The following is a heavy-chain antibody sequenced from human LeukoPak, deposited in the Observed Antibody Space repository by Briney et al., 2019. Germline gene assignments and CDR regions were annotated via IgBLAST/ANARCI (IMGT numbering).Heavy chain of an antibody. V-gene: IGHV1-2*02. CDR2: INPNSGGT. CDR1: GYTFTGYY. CDR3: ARFRFLEWRVRGAFDP. D-gene: IGHD3-3*01. J-gene: IGHJ5*02. Sequence: GASVKVSCKASGYTFTGYYMHWVRQAPGQGLEWMGWINPNSGGTNYAQKIQGRVTMTRDTSISTAYMELSRLRSDDTAVYYCARFRFLEWRVRGAFDPWGQGTLVTVSS.